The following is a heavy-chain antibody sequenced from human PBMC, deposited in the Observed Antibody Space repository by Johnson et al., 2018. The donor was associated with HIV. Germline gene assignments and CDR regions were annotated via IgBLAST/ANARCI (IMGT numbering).Heavy chain of an antibody. D-gene: IGHD2-15*01. CDR2: INWNGGST. V-gene: IGHV3-20*04. J-gene: IGHJ3*02. CDR3: ARVLCSGGSCYSDAFDI. CDR1: GFTFDDYG. Sequence: VQLVESGGGVVRPGGSLRLSCAASGFTFDDYGMSWVRQAPGKGLEWVSGINWNGGSTGYADSVQGRFPISRDNAKNSLYLHMNSLRAEDTALYYCARVLCSGGSCYSDAFDIWGQGTMVTVSS.